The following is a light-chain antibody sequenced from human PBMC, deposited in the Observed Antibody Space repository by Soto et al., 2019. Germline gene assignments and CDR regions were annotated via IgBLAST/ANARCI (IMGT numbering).Light chain of an antibody. CDR1: NIGSKS. Sequence: SYELTQPPSVSVAPGKTASITCGGNNIGSKSVHWYQQRPGQPPVLVIYYDSDRPSGIPERFSGSNSGNTATLTITRVEAGDEAYYSCQVWHSSSDHPNWVFGGGTQLTVL. CDR3: QVWHSSSDHPNWV. J-gene: IGLJ3*02. CDR2: YDS. V-gene: IGLV3-21*04.